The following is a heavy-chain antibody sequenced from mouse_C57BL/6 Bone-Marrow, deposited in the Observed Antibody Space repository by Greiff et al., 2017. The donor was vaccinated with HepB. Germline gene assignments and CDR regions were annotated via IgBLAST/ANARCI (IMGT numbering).Heavy chain of an antibody. CDR2: IHPNSGST. J-gene: IGHJ1*03. V-gene: IGHV1-64*01. Sequence: QVQLQQPGAELVKPGASVKLSCKASGYTFTSYWMHWVKQRPGQGLEWIGMIHPNSGSTNYNEKFKSKATLTVDKSSSTAYMQLSSLTSEDSAVYYCASPPDYYGSSYCWYFDVWGTGTTVTVSS. CDR1: GYTFTSYW. D-gene: IGHD1-1*01. CDR3: ASPPDYYGSSYCWYFDV.